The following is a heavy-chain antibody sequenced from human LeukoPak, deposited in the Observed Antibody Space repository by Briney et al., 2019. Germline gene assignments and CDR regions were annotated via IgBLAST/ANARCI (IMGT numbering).Heavy chain of an antibody. D-gene: IGHD2-15*01. Sequence: PGGSLRLSCAASGFTFSSYEMNWVRQAPGKGLEWVSYISSSGSVIYYAGSVKGRFTISRDNAKNSLYLQMNSLRAEDTAVYYCARDLGVYMVVTHHDAFDIWGQGTMVTVSS. V-gene: IGHV3-48*03. CDR2: ISSSGSVI. J-gene: IGHJ3*02. CDR1: GFTFSSYE. CDR3: ARDLGVYMVVTHHDAFDI.